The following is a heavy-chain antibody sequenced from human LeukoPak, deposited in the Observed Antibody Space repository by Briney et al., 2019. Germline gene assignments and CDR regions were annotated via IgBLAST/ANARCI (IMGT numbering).Heavy chain of an antibody. CDR1: GFTFSSYS. D-gene: IGHD6-13*01. J-gene: IGHJ2*01. CDR3: ARDRAAIGIYWYFDL. CDR2: ISSSSSYI. Sequence: PGGSLRLSCAASGFTFSSYSMNWVRQAPGKGLEWVSSISSSSSYIYYADSAKGRFTISRDNSKNTLYMQMNSLRVEDTAVYYCARDRAAIGIYWYFDLWGRGTPVTVSS. V-gene: IGHV3-21*01.